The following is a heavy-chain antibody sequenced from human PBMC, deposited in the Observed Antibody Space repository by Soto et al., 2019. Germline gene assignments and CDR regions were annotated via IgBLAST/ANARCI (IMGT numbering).Heavy chain of an antibody. D-gene: IGHD3-16*01. V-gene: IGHV3-64D*06. J-gene: IGHJ3*02. CDR1: GFPFGSYA. CDR2: VTSNGGSV. Sequence: GGSLRLSCSASGFPFGSYAMHWVRQCPGKGLEYVSAVTSNGGSVYYADSVKGRFSISRDNFQNTLHLHMSSLKAEDTAVYYCVKDDGFTITCYDCAYDIWGQGT. CDR3: VKDDGFTITCYDCAYDI.